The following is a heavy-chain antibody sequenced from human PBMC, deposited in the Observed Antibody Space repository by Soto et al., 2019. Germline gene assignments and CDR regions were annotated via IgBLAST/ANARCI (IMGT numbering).Heavy chain of an antibody. Sequence: EVQLLESGGGLVQPGGSLRLSCAASGFTFSSYAMSWFRQAPGKGLEWVSAISGSGGSTYYADSVKGRFTISRDNSNNTLYLHMNSLRAEDTAVYYWAKGELYTNEGDYWGQGTLVTVSS. CDR1: GFTFSSYA. V-gene: IGHV3-23*01. D-gene: IGHD1-26*01. CDR3: AKGELYTNEGDY. CDR2: ISGSGGST. J-gene: IGHJ4*02.